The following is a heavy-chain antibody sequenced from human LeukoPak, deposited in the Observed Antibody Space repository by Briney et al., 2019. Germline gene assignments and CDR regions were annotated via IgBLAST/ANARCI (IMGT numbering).Heavy chain of an antibody. Sequence: PSETLSLTRAVSGGSISSGGYSWSWIRQPPGKGLEWIGYIYHSGSTYYNPSLKSRVTISVDRSKNQFSLKLSSVTAADTAVYYCARDLGYCSGGSCHREDAFDIWGQGTMVTVSS. J-gene: IGHJ3*02. CDR2: IYHSGST. CDR1: GGSISSGGYS. CDR3: ARDLGYCSGGSCHREDAFDI. V-gene: IGHV4-30-2*01. D-gene: IGHD2-15*01.